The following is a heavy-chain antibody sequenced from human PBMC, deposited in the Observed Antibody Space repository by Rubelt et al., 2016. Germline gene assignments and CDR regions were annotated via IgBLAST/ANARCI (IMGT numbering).Heavy chain of an antibody. Sequence: QVQLQQWGAGLLKPSATLSLTCAVYGGSFSGSYWSWIRQPPGKGLEWIGEINHSGSTNYNPSRKSRVTISVDTSKNQFSLKLSSVTAADTAGYYCATWEERSSGYTRDYWGQGTLVTVSS. CDR1: GGSFSGSY. V-gene: IGHV4-34*01. J-gene: IGHJ4*02. CDR2: INHSGST. D-gene: IGHD3-22*01. CDR3: ATWEERSSGYTRDY.